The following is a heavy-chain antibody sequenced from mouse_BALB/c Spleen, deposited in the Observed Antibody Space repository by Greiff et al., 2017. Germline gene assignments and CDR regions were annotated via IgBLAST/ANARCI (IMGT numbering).Heavy chain of an antibody. D-gene: IGHD2-4*01. CDR2: GQGLEWIG. J-gene: IGHJ2*01. CDR3: SEDSAVYYCAPKTRITAKDN. Sequence: VKLMESGPELARPWASVKISCQAFYTFSRRVYFAIRDTNYWMQWVKQRPGQGLEWIGAIYPGNGDTSYNQKFKGKATLTADKSSSTAYMQLSRLTSEDSAVYYCAPKTRITAKDNWGQDTTRTVSS. CDR1: YTFS. V-gene: IGHV1-87*01.